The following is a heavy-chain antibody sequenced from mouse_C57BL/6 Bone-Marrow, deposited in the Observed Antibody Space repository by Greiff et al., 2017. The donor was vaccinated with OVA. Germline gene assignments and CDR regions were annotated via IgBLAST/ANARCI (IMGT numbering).Heavy chain of an antibody. CDR2: IYPRDGST. Sequence: VHLVESGPELVKPGASVKLSCKASGYTFTSYDINWVKQRPGQGLEWIGWIYPRDGSTKYNEKFKGKATLTVDTSSSTAYMELHSLTSEDSAVYFCARLQGAYWGQGTLVTVSA. CDR1: GYTFTSYD. D-gene: IGHD3-2*02. V-gene: IGHV1-85*01. J-gene: IGHJ3*01. CDR3: ARLQGAY.